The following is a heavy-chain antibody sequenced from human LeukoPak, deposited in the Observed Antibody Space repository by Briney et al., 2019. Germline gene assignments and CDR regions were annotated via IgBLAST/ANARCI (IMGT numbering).Heavy chain of an antibody. V-gene: IGHV1-18*01. CDR2: ISAYNGNT. J-gene: IGHJ4*02. CDR1: GYTFTSYG. CDR3: ARDNIVVVPAARCDY. Sequence: EASVKVSCKASGYTFTSYGISWVRQAPGQGLEWMGWISAYNGNTNYAQKLQGRVTMTTDTSTSTAYMELRSLRSDDTTVYYCARDNIVVVPAARCDYWGQGTLVTVSS. D-gene: IGHD2-2*01.